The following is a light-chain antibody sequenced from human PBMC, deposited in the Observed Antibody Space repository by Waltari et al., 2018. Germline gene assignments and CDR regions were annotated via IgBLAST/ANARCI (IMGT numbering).Light chain of an antibody. CDR1: RGPSSYA. CDR3: QTWGTGGV. V-gene: IGLV4-69*01. CDR2: LNSDGSH. Sequence: QLVLTHSPSASASLGASVNPTCTLSRGPSSYATAWHQQQPEKGPWYLMELNSDGSHSKGHGHHDHFSCSCSGAERYLTVSRLQSEDEADYYCQTWGTGGVFGGGTKLTVL. J-gene: IGLJ2*01.